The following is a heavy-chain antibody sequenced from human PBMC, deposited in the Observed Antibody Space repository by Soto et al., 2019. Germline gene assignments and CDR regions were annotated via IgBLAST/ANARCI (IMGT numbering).Heavy chain of an antibody. V-gene: IGHV3-30-3*01. D-gene: IGHD1-26*01. CDR1: GFTFSSYA. CDR3: ARDDTRELGATSGY. J-gene: IGHJ4*02. CDR2: ISYDGSNK. Sequence: QVQLVESGGGVVQPGRSLRLSCAASGFTFSSYAMHWVRQAPGKGLEWVAVISYDGSNKYYADSVKGRFTISRDNSKNTLYLQMNSLRAEDTAVYYCARDDTRELGATSGYWGQGTLVTVSS.